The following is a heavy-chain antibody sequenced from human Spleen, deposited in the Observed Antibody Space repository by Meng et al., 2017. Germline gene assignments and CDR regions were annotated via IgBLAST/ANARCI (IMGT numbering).Heavy chain of an antibody. Sequence: QGQPVQSGAGGVQPWSSVNVTCQPSGYHVPDYYRHWVRRSPGQGLEWIGRIDPKSGDTHYAQKFQGRVTMTGDTSIGTAYMELRGLTSDDTAMYYCARDEDISAAGKLFGDYWGQGTLVTVSS. CDR1: GYHVPDYY. CDR3: ARDEDISAAGKLFGDY. CDR2: IDPKSGDT. J-gene: IGHJ4*02. V-gene: IGHV1-2*06. D-gene: IGHD6-13*01.